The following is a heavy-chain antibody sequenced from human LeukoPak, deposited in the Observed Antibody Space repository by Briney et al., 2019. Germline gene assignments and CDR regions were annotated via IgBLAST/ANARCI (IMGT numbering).Heavy chain of an antibody. J-gene: IGHJ4*01. V-gene: IGHV3-33*01. CDR1: EFPFNRYG. CDR3: ARDRVGAPFDY. Sequence: PGGSLRFSCEPSEFPFNRYGMHWARQAPGKGLGWVAIIWYDGSNQHYADSVKGRFTISRDNSKNTVYLQMDSLRVEDTAVFYCARDRVGAPFDYWGQGTLVTVSS. D-gene: IGHD1-26*01. CDR2: IWYDGSNQ.